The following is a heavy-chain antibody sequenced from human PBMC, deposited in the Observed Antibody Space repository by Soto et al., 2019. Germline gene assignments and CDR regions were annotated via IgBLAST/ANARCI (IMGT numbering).Heavy chain of an antibody. CDR1: GGSISNFY. D-gene: IGHD3-9*01. J-gene: IGHJ6*03. Sequence: SETLSITCTVSGGSISNFYWSWIRQPPGKGLEWIGYVYYTGSTSYNPSLKRRVTFSADSSRGQFSLRLNSVTAADTAVYYCARTVLGPDLLADSFVDYYYNMDVWGQGTTVTVSS. CDR2: VYYTGST. CDR3: ARTVLGPDLLADSFVDYYYNMDV. V-gene: IGHV4-59*08.